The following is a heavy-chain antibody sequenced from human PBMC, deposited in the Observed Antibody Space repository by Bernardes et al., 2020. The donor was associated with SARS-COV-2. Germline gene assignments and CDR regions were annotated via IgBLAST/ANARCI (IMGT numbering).Heavy chain of an antibody. J-gene: IGHJ6*02. Sequence: GGSLRLSCAASGFTVSSNYMSWVRQAPGKGLEWVSVIYSGGSTYYADSVKGRFTISRDNSKNTLYLQMNSLRAEDTAVYYCARDPPTYGDDYYYGMDVWGQGTTVTVSS. D-gene: IGHD2-21*01. V-gene: IGHV3-66*01. CDR1: GFTVSSNY. CDR3: ARDPPTYGDDYYYGMDV. CDR2: IYSGGST.